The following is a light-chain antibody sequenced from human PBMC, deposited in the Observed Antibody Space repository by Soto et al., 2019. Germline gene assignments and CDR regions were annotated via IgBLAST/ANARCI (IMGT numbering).Light chain of an antibody. V-gene: IGLV2-14*01. CDR1: SSDVGGYNY. CDR2: EVS. J-gene: IGLJ1*01. Sequence: QSALTQPASVSGSPGQSITISCTGTSSDVGGYNYVSWYQQHPGKAPKLMIYEVSNRPSGVSNRFSGSKSGNTAPLTISGLQAEDEADYYCSSYTSSSTRVFGTGTKLTVL. CDR3: SSYTSSSTRV.